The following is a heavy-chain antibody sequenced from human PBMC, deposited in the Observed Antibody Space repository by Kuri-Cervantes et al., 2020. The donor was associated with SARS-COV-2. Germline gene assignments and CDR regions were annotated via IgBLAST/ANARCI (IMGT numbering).Heavy chain of an antibody. V-gene: IGHV4-34*01. J-gene: IGHJ4*02. CDR1: GGSFSGYY. CDR3: ARGPRGNPEYYFDY. Sequence: GSLRLSCAVYGGSFSGYYWSWIRQPPGKGLEWIGEINHSGSTNYNPSLKSRVTISVDTSKNQFSLKLSSVTAADTAVYYCARGPRGNPEYYFDYWGQGTLVTVSS. D-gene: IGHD3-10*01. CDR2: INHSGST.